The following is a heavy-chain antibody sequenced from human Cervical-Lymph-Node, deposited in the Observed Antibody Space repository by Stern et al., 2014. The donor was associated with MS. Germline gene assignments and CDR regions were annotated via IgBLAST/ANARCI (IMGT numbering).Heavy chain of an antibody. J-gene: IGHJ5*02. CDR3: ARLQAEMAEPYFFDT. CDR2: IYYRGTT. CDR1: GDAISGGFY. Sequence: VQLEESGPGLVKPSETLSLTCTVSGDAISGGFYWSWIRQSPVKGLEWIGYIYYRGTTKYNPSLTSRVTLSVDTSRNQFSLTLTSVTAADTAVYYCARLQAEMAEPYFFDTWGQGTLITVSS. V-gene: IGHV4-61*08. D-gene: IGHD2-21*01.